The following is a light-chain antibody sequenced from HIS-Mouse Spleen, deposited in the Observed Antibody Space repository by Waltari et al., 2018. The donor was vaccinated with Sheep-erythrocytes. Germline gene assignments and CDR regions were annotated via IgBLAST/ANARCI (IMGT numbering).Light chain of an antibody. J-gene: IGLJ2*01. CDR3: QAWDSSTVV. Sequence: SYELTQPPSVSVSPGQTASITCSGDNLGDKEACWYQPKPGQSPVLVIHQDSKRPSGIPERFSGSNSGNTATLTISGTQAMDEADYYCQAWDSSTVVFGGGTKLTVL. CDR1: NLGDKE. CDR2: QDS. V-gene: IGLV3-1*01.